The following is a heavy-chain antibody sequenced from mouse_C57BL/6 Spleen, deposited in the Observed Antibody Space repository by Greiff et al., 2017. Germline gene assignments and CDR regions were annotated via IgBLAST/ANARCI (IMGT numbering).Heavy chain of an antibody. CDR2: IDPENGDT. Sequence: VQLQQSGAELVRPGASVKLSCTASGFNIKDDYMHWVKQRPEQGLEWIGWIDPENGDTEYASKFQGKATITADTSSNTAYLQLSSLTSEDTAVXYCTDSSGWFAYWGQGTLVTVSA. D-gene: IGHD3-2*02. V-gene: IGHV14-4*01. CDR1: GFNIKDDY. J-gene: IGHJ3*01. CDR3: TDSSGWFAY.